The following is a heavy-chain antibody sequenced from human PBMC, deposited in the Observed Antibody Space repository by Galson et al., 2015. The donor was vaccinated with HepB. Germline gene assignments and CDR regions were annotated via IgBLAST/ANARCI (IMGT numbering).Heavy chain of an antibody. CDR3: ARDSGSYSGPAFDI. CDR2: IWYDGSNK. Sequence: SLRLSCAASGFTFNSYGMHWVRQAPGKGLEWVAVIWYDGSNKYYADSVKGRFTISRDNSKNTLYLQMNSLRAEDTAVYYCARDSGSYSGPAFDIWGQGTMVTVSS. V-gene: IGHV3-33*01. D-gene: IGHD1-26*01. J-gene: IGHJ3*02. CDR1: GFTFNSYG.